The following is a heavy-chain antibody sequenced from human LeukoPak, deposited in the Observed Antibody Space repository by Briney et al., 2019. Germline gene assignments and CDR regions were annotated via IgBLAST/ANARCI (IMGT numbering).Heavy chain of an antibody. CDR3: AREGVFCVRNCISNSGARFDP. CDR1: GFTFRSYS. V-gene: IGHV3-21*06. D-gene: IGHD2-2*01. Sequence: GGSLILSCAASGFTFRSYSMNWVRQAPGKGLEWVSSISSSSSYIYYADSVKGRFTISRDNAKNTVYLQMSSLRAEDTAVYYCAREGVFCVRNCISNSGARFDPWGQGTLVTVSS. CDR2: ISSSSSYI. J-gene: IGHJ5*02.